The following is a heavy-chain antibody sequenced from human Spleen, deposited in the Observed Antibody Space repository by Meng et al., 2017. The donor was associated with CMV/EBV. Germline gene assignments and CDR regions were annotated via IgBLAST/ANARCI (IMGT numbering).Heavy chain of an antibody. CDR3: ASLYIGSYVDEYYFDY. D-gene: IGHD1-26*01. Sequence: SETLSFTCTVSGGSITRSTFYWGWIRQPPGKGLEWIGNIYYSGSTSYNPSLRSRVTISVDTSKDQFSLKVSSLTAADTAVYYCASLYIGSYVDEYYFDYWGQGTLVTVSS. J-gene: IGHJ4*02. V-gene: IGHV4-39*01. CDR1: GGSITRSTFY. CDR2: IYYSGST.